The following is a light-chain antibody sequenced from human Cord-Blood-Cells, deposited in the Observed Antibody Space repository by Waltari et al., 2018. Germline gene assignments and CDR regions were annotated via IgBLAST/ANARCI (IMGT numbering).Light chain of an antibody. Sequence: QSALTQPPSVSGSPGQSLPISCPGTSSDVGGSHYVSWYQQHPGKAPKLMIYDVSNRPSGVSNRFSGSKSGNTASLTISGLQAEDEADYYCSSYTSSSTWVFGGGTKLTVL. CDR1: SSDVGGSHY. J-gene: IGLJ3*02. CDR2: DVS. CDR3: SSYTSSSTWV. V-gene: IGLV2-14*03.